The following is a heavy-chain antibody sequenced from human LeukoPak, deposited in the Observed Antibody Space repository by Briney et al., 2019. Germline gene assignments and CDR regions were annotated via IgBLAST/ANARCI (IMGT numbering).Heavy chain of an antibody. V-gene: IGHV1-2*06. CDR3: ARAFSYYDSSGYSDPIDY. J-gene: IGHJ4*02. CDR1: GYTFTGYY. CDR2: INPNSGGT. Sequence: GASVKVSCKASGYTFTGYYMHWVRQAPGQGLEWMGRINPNSGGTNYAQKFQGRVTMTRDTSISTAYMGLSRLRSDDTAVYYCARAFSYYDSSGYSDPIDYWGQGTLVTVSS. D-gene: IGHD3-22*01.